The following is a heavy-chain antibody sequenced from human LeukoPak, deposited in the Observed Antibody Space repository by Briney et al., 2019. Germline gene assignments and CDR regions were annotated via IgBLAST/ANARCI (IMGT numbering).Heavy chain of an antibody. D-gene: IGHD3-10*01. Sequence: PSETLSLTCTVSGGSISSYYWSWIRQPPGKGLEWIGYIYYSGSTNYNPSLKSRVTISVDTSKNQFSLKLSSVTAADTAVYYCARLRGRFGRVDYWGQGTLVTVSS. CDR2: IYYSGST. CDR1: GGSISSYY. CDR3: ARLRGRFGRVDY. J-gene: IGHJ4*02. V-gene: IGHV4-59*12.